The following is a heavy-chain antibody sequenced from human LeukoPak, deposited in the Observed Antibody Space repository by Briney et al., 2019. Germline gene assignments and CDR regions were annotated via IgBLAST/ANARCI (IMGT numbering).Heavy chain of an antibody. D-gene: IGHD4-11*01. CDR2: IYYSGST. V-gene: IGHV4-59*01. CDR3: ARGTVSEFDY. CDR1: GGSISSYY. J-gene: IGHJ4*02. Sequence: PSETLSLTCTVSGGSISSYYWSWIRQPPGKGLEWIGYIYYSGSTNYNPSLKSRVTISVDTSKNQFSLKPSPVTAADTAVYYCARGTVSEFDYWGQGTLVTVSS.